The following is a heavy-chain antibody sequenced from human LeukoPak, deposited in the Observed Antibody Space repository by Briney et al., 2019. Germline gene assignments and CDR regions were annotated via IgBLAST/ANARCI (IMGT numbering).Heavy chain of an antibody. V-gene: IGHV3-48*03. CDR3: ARDAYGATFDAFDI. Sequence: PGGSLRLSCAASGFTFNTYEMNWVRQAPGKGMEWLSYIPSSGGSNYHAVSVKGRFTISRDNAKNSLYLQMNSLRVEDTAVYYCARDAYGATFDAFDIWGRGTTVTVSS. CDR1: GFTFNTYE. J-gene: IGHJ3*02. CDR2: IPSSGGSN. D-gene: IGHD4-17*01.